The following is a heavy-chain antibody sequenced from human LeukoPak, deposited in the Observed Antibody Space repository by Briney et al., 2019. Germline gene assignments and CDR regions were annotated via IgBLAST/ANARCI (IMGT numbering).Heavy chain of an antibody. D-gene: IGHD1-26*01. CDR1: GYTFTGYY. J-gene: IGHJ1*01. V-gene: IGHV1-2*02. Sequence: ASVKVSCTASGYTFTGYYMHWVRQAPGQGLEWMGWINPNSGGTNYAQKFQGRVTMTRDTSISTAYMELSRLRSDDTAVYYCARDNKWELPEGYFQHWGQGTLVTVSS. CDR2: INPNSGGT. CDR3: ARDNKWELPEGYFQH.